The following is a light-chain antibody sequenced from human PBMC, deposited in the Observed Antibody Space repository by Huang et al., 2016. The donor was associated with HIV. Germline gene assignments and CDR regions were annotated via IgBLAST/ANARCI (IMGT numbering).Light chain of an antibody. CDR3: QQYNNWLPNT. Sequence: SCRASQSVSSNLAWYQQKPGQAPRLLIYGASTRATGIPARFSGSGSGTEFTLTISSLQSEDFTVYYCQQYNNWLPNTFGQWTKLEIK. CDR2: GAS. J-gene: IGKJ2*01. V-gene: IGKV3-15*01. CDR1: QSVSSN.